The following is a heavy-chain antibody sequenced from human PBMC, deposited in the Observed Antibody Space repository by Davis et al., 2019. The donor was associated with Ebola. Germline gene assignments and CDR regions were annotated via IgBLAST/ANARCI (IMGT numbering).Heavy chain of an antibody. D-gene: IGHD3-10*01. V-gene: IGHV3-30*03. J-gene: IGHJ6*02. CDR3: ARDRGGMDV. Sequence: GESLKISCAASGFTFSSYGMHWVRQAPGKGLEWVAVISYDGSNKYYADSVKGRFTISRDNAKNSLYLQMNSLRAEDTAVYYCARDRGGMDVWGQGTTVTVSS. CDR1: GFTFSSYG. CDR2: ISYDGSNK.